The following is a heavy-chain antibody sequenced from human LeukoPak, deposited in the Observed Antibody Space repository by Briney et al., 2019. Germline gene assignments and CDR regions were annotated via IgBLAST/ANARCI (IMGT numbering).Heavy chain of an antibody. CDR1: GFTFSSYS. J-gene: IGHJ4*02. D-gene: IGHD2-15*01. V-gene: IGHV3-21*04. CDR2: ISSSSSYI. Sequence: GGALRLSCAASGFTFSSYSMNWVRQAPGKGLEWVSYISSSSSYIYYADSVKGRFTISRDNAKNSLYLQMNSLGAEDTAVYYCAKGHRYCTSGNCNSAVDYWGQGTLVTVSS. CDR3: AKGHRYCTSGNCNSAVDY.